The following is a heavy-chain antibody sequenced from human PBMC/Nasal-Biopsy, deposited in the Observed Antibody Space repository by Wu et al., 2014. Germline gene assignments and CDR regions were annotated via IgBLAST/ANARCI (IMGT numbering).Heavy chain of an antibody. D-gene: IGHD2-2*01. CDR2: ISDSGSRT. CDR3: ARVVGCSRNTCSDRWGYYYYAMDV. Sequence: LRLSCAASGLTFNNNAMTWVRQAPGKGLEWVSSISDSGSRTYYVDSVKGRFTISRDNSKNTLFLQMHSLRAEDTAVYYCARVVGCSRNTCSDRWGYYYYAMDVWGPRDHGHRLL. CDR1: GLTFNNNA. J-gene: IGHJ6*02. V-gene: IGHV3-23*01.